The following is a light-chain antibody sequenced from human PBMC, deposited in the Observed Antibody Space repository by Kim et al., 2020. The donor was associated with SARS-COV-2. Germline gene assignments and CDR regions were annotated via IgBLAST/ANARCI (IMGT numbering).Light chain of an antibody. V-gene: IGKV1-39*01. CDR2: AAS. CDR3: QQSYSTPPWT. J-gene: IGKJ1*01. Sequence: IQITPSSSSLSSSVGDRVTITCRASQSISIYLNWFQQKPGKAPKLLIYAASSLQSGVPSRFSGSGSGTDFTLTISSLQPEDFATYYCQQSYSTPPWTFGQGTKVDIK. CDR1: QSISIY.